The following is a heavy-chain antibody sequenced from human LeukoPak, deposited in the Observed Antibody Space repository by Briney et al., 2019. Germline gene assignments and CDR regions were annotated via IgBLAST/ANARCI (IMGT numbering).Heavy chain of an antibody. Sequence: TLSPTRTVSGGCTSKYYWGSVRPPPRGGLEWVVCIYYSGSTNYNPSLKSRVSISVDTSKTQFSLKLSSVTAADTAVYYCARVEADDDYYYYYYMDVWGKGTTVTVSS. CDR3: ARVEADDDYYYYYYMDV. CDR2: IYYSGST. V-gene: IGHV4-59*01. J-gene: IGHJ6*03. CDR1: GGCTSKYY.